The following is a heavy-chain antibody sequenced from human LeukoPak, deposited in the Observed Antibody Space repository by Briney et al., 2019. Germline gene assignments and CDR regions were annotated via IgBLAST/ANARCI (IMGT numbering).Heavy chain of an antibody. J-gene: IGHJ5*02. CDR3: ARRLTQYDCFDP. CDR2: TYYRSTWYN. V-gene: IGHV6-1*01. CDR1: GDSVSSDSAT. D-gene: IGHD2-2*01. Sequence: SQTLSLTCAISGDSVSSDSATWNWIRQSPSRGLEWLGRTYYRSTWYNDYAVSVRGRITVNPDTSKNQFSLHLNSVTPEDTAVYYCARRLTQYDCFDPWGQGILVTVSS.